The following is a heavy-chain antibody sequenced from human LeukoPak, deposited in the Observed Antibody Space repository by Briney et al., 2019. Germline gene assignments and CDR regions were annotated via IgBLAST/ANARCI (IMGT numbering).Heavy chain of an antibody. CDR1: GGSFSGYY. J-gene: IGHJ4*02. V-gene: IGHV4-34*01. Sequence: SETLSLTCAVYGGSFSGYYWSWIRQPPGKGLEWIEEINHSGSTNYNPSLKSRVTISVDTSKNQFSLKLSSVTAADTAVYYCARDPREWGSAGYFDYWGQGTLVTVSS. CDR3: ARDPREWGSAGYFDY. CDR2: INHSGST. D-gene: IGHD3-3*01.